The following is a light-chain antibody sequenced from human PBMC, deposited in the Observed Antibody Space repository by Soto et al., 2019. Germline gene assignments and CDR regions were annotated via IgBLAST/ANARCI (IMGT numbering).Light chain of an antibody. V-gene: IGKV3-20*01. CDR2: GAS. CDR1: QSVAANY. Sequence: EVVLTQSPGTLSLSPGERATLSCRASQSVAANYLAWYQQKPGQAPRLLIYGASSRATDIPDRFSGSGSGTDFTLTISRLEPEDFAVYYCQQYGSSPPTFGPGTKVDIK. CDR3: QQYGSSPPT. J-gene: IGKJ3*01.